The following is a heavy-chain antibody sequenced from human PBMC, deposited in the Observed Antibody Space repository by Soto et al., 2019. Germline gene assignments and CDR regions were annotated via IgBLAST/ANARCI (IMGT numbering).Heavy chain of an antibody. CDR1: AITFRTYT. D-gene: IGHD1-26*01. J-gene: IGHJ3*02. CDR3: ASPQSADWDRDAFDS. CDR2: IIPILGIP. Sequence: SVKVSCKASAITFRTYTISWVRQAPGQGLEWMGRIIPILGIPNYAQEFQGRVTITADRSTSTAYMELSSLRSEDTAVYYCASPQSADWDRDAFDSWGQGKMVTFSS. V-gene: IGHV1-69*02.